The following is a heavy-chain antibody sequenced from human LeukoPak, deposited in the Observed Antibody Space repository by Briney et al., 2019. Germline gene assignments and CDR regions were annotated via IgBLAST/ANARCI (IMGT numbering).Heavy chain of an antibody. V-gene: IGHV3-30-3*01. Sequence: PGGSLRLSCTASGFTFGDFGMSWFRQAPGKGLEWVAVISYDGSNKYYADSVKGRFTISRDNSKNTLYLQMNSLRAEDTAVYYCARDPDYYDSSGQIDYWGQGTLVTVSS. CDR3: ARDPDYYDSSGQIDY. D-gene: IGHD3-22*01. CDR2: ISYDGSNK. CDR1: GFTFGDFG. J-gene: IGHJ4*02.